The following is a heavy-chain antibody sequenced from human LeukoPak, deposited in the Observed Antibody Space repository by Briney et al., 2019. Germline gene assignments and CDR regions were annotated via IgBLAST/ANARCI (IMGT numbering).Heavy chain of an antibody. CDR3: AKVASDSSSWYGTGGY. D-gene: IGHD6-13*01. J-gene: IGHJ4*02. CDR1: GFTFSSYA. V-gene: IGHV3-23*01. Sequence: GGSLRLSCAASGFTFSSYAMSWVRQAPGKGLEWVSAISGSGGSTYYADSVKGRFTISRDNSKNTPYLQMNSLRAEDTAVYYCAKVASDSSSWYGTGGYWGQGTLVTVSS. CDR2: ISGSGGST.